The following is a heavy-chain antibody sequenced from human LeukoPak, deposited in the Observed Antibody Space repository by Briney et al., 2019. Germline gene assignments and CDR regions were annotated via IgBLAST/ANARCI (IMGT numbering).Heavy chain of an antibody. CDR1: GFTFSSYW. CDR2: IKQDGSEK. V-gene: IGHV3-7*01. CDR3: ARDSYPYYDSSGYYYGGLGY. D-gene: IGHD3-22*01. J-gene: IGHJ4*02. Sequence: GGSLRLSCADSGFTFSSYWMSGVRQAPGKGLEWVANIKQDGSEKYYVDSVKGRFTISRDNAKNSLYLQMNSLRAEDTAVYYCARDSYPYYDSSGYYYGGLGYWGQGTLVTVSS.